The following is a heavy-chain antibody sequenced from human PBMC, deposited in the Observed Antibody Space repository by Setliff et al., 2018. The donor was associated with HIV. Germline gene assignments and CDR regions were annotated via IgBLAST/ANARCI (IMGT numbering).Heavy chain of an antibody. CDR1: GGTFSSYA. D-gene: IGHD6-19*01. V-gene: IGHV1-18*01. J-gene: IGHJ4*02. CDR2: ISAYNGNT. Sequence: ASVKVSCKASGGTFSSYAISWVRQAPGQGLEWMGWISAYNGNTNYAQKLQGRVTMTTDTSTSTAYMELRSLTSEDTAVFYCAREYHIEATYTRLANYFDSWGQGTLVTVSS. CDR3: AREYHIEATYTRLANYFDS.